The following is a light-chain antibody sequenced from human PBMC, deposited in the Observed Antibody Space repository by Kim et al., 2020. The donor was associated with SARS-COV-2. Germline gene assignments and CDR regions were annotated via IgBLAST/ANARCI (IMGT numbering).Light chain of an antibody. CDR3: AAWDGGLNGVV. V-gene: IGLV1-44*01. J-gene: IGLJ2*01. CDR1: SSNLGGHT. Sequence: GQRVTIACSGSSSNLGGHTFTWYQQLPGKAPKLLIYGKNQRPSGVPDRFSGSKFGTSASLAISGLQSDDEADYYCAAWDGGLNGVVFGGGTQLTVL. CDR2: GKN.